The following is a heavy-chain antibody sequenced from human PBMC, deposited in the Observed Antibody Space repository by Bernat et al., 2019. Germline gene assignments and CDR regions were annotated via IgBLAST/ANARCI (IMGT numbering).Heavy chain of an antibody. Sequence: EVQLVESGGGLVQPGGSLRLSCAASGFTFSSYWMSWVRQAPGKGLEWVANIKQDGSEKYYVDSVKGRFIISRDNAKNSLYLQMNSLRAEDTAVYYCARDSLYCTNGVCYRDAFDIWGQGTMVTVSS. D-gene: IGHD2-8*01. V-gene: IGHV3-7*03. CDR2: IKQDGSEK. J-gene: IGHJ3*02. CDR3: ARDSLYCTNGVCYRDAFDI. CDR1: GFTFSSYW.